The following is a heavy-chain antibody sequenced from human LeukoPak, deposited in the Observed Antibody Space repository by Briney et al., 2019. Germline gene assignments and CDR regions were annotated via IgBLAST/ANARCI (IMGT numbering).Heavy chain of an antibody. V-gene: IGHV4-30-2*01. D-gene: IGHD5-12*01. Sequence: PSETLSLTCAVSGGSISRGDYSWSWIRQPPGKGLEWIGYIYHSGSTYYNPSLKSRVTISVDRSKNQFSLKLSSVTAADTAVYYCARAPSSGFDYYFDSWGQGTLVTVS. CDR3: ARAPSSGFDYYFDS. CDR2: IYHSGST. CDR1: GGSISRGDYS. J-gene: IGHJ4*02.